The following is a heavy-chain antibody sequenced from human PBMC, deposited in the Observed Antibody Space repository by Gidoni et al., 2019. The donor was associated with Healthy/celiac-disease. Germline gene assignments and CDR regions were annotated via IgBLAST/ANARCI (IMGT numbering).Heavy chain of an antibody. D-gene: IGHD6-19*01. CDR2: ISSNGGST. J-gene: IGHJ4*02. Sequence: EVQLVESGGGLVQPGGSLRLSCSASGFTFSSYAMHWVRQAPGKGLEYVSAISSNGGSTYYADSVKGRFTISRDNSKNTLYLQMSSLRAEDTAVYYCVKPGIAVAGTFDYWGQGTLVTVSS. CDR3: VKPGIAVAGTFDY. V-gene: IGHV3-64D*06. CDR1: GFTFSSYA.